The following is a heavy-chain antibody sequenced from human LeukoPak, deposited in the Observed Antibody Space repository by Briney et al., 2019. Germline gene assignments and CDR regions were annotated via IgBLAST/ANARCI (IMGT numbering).Heavy chain of an antibody. J-gene: IGHJ4*02. D-gene: IGHD6-19*01. CDR1: GYTFTSYG. CDR2: IIPIFGTA. Sequence: SVKVSCKASGYTFTSYGISWVRQAPGQGLEWMGGIIPIFGTANYAQKFQGRVTITADESTSTAYMELSSLRSEDTAVYYCARESELIAVAGTWSYWGQGTLVTVSS. V-gene: IGHV1-69*13. CDR3: ARESELIAVAGTWSY.